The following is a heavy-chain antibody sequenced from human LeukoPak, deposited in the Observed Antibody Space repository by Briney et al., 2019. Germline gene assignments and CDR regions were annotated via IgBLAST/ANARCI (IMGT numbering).Heavy chain of an antibody. J-gene: IGHJ3*01. Sequence: GGSLRLSCAASGFTFSTYEMNWVRQAPGKGLEWISYIHSSGSVIHYADSVKGRFTISRDNAKKSLYLQMNNLRAADTAVYYCAREAPDAFDAWGQGTLVTVSS. CDR1: GFTFSTYE. D-gene: IGHD6-6*01. CDR2: IHSSGSVI. V-gene: IGHV3-48*03. CDR3: AREAPDAFDA.